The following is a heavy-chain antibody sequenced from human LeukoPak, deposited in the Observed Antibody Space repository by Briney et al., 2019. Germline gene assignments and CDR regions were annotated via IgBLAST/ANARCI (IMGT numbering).Heavy chain of an antibody. V-gene: IGHV3-21*06. CDR2: ISSTSWYL. CDR3: AREISGEGFGY. J-gene: IGHJ4*02. D-gene: IGHD7-27*01. CDR1: GFTFRSYT. Sequence: PGGSLRLSCAASGFTFRSYTMNWVRQAPGKGLEWVSSISSTSWYLYHADSMKGRFTTSRDNAKSSMYLEMTGLRAEDTAIYYCAREISGEGFGYWGQGTLVTVSS.